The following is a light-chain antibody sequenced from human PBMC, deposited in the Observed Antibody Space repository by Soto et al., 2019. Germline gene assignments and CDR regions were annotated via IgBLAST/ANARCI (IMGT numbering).Light chain of an antibody. V-gene: IGKV3-11*01. CDR3: QQRSKWPIT. Sequence: EIVMTQSPATVSVSPGERATLSCRASQSVSDKLAWYQQKPGQAPRLLIYHASARATGIPARFSGSGSGTDFTLTISSLEPEDFAVYYCQQRSKWPITFGQGTRLEIK. CDR2: HAS. CDR1: QSVSDK. J-gene: IGKJ5*01.